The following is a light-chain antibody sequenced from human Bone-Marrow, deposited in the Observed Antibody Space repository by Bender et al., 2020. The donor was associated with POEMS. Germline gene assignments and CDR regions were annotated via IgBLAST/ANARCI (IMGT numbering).Light chain of an antibody. CDR1: SSDVGNYNL. CDR2: EVS. CDR3: AVWDDSLNGWV. J-gene: IGLJ3*02. V-gene: IGLV2-14*02. Sequence: QSALTQPASVSGSPGQSITISCTGTSSDVGNYNLVSWYQQHPGKVPKLMIYEVSKRPSGVSSRFSGSKSGNTASLAISGLQSEDEADYYCAVWDDSLNGWVFGGGTKLTVL.